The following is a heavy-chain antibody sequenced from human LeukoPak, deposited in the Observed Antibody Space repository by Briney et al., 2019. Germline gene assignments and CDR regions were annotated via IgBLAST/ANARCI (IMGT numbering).Heavy chain of an antibody. CDR1: GFTFSNYA. Sequence: PGGSLRLSCAASGFTFSNYAVSWVRQAPGKGLEWVSVIYSGGSTYYVDSVKGRFTISRDNSKNTLYLQMNSLGADDTAVYYCARSAGSSWYQYYFDYWGQGTLVTVSS. D-gene: IGHD6-13*01. CDR2: IYSGGST. J-gene: IGHJ4*02. V-gene: IGHV3-66*01. CDR3: ARSAGSSWYQYYFDY.